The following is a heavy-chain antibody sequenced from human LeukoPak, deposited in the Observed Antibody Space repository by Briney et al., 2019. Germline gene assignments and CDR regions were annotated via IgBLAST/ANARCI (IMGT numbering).Heavy chain of an antibody. V-gene: IGHV6-1*01. CDR2: TYYRSKWYS. Sequence: SQTLSLTCAISGDSVSSNSASWNWIRQSPSRGLEWLGGTYYRSKWYSESAVSVKSRITISPDTSKNQFSLQLNSVTPEDTAVYYCVRAQGYLDLWGRGTLVTVS. CDR1: GDSVSSNSAS. CDR3: VRAQGYLDL. J-gene: IGHJ2*01.